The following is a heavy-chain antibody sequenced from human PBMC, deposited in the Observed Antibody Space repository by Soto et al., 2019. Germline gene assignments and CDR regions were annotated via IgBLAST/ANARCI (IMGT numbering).Heavy chain of an antibody. CDR1: GDSVRSVSYY. CDR3: ARDSITTVAVVNPPGMDV. V-gene: IGHV4-61*01. J-gene: IGHJ6*02. Sequence: SETLSLPCTVSGDSVRSVSYYWTWIRQPPGKGLEWIGYVYYSGSTRYNPSLQSGVTISLDTSKNQFSLKLTSVTAADTAVYYCARDSITTVAVVNPPGMDVWGQGTTVTVSS. D-gene: IGHD3-3*01. CDR2: VYYSGST.